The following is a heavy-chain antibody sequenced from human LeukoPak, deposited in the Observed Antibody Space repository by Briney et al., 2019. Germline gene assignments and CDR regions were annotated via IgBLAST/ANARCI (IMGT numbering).Heavy chain of an antibody. CDR3: ARDPFPILYYGSGSYPQYYFDY. J-gene: IGHJ4*02. D-gene: IGHD3-10*01. Sequence: GGSLRLSCAASGFTFSSYWMSWVRQAPGKGLEWVANIKQDGSEKYYVDSVKGRFTISRDNAKNSLYLQMNSLRAEDTAVYYCARDPFPILYYGSGSYPQYYFDYWGQGTLVTVSS. CDR1: GFTFSSYW. CDR2: IKQDGSEK. V-gene: IGHV3-7*01.